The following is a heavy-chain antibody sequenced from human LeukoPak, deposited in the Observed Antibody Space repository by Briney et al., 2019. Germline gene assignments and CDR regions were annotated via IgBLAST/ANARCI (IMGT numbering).Heavy chain of an antibody. Sequence: SETLSLTCTVSGGSISSYYWSWIRQPPGKGLEWIGYIYYSGSTNYNPSPKSRVTISVDTSKNQFSLKLSSVTAADTAVYYCAREWYSSSWPDAFDIWGQGTMVTVSS. J-gene: IGHJ3*02. V-gene: IGHV4-59*01. CDR2: IYYSGST. CDR1: GGSISSYY. CDR3: AREWYSSSWPDAFDI. D-gene: IGHD6-13*01.